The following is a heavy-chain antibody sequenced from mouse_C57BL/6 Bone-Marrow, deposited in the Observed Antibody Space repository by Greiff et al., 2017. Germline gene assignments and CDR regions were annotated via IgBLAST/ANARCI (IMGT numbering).Heavy chain of an antibody. Sequence: QVQLQQSGPELVKPGASVKISCKASGYAFSSSWMNWVKQRPGKGLEWIGRIYPGDGDTNYNGKFKGKATLTADKSSSTAYMQLSSRTSEDSAVYICARTGNLYYAMDYWGQGTSVTVSS. D-gene: IGHD2-1*01. J-gene: IGHJ4*01. CDR3: ARTGNLYYAMDY. CDR1: GYAFSSSW. CDR2: IYPGDGDT. V-gene: IGHV1-82*01.